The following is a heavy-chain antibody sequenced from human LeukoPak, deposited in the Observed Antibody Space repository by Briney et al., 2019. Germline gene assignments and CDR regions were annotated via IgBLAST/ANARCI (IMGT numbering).Heavy chain of an antibody. CDR1: GYTFTGYY. D-gene: IGHD5-24*01. CDR3: ARLGPPVEMATSCFDY. Sequence: ASVKVSCKASGYTFTGYYMHWVRQAPGQGLEWMGRINPNSGGTNYAQKSQGRVTMTRDTSISTAYMELSRLRSDDTAVYYCARLGPPVEMATSCFDYWGQGTLVTVSS. CDR2: INPNSGGT. V-gene: IGHV1-2*06. J-gene: IGHJ4*02.